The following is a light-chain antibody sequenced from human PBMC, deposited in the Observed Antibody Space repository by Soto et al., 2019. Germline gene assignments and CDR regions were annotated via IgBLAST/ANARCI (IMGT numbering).Light chain of an antibody. CDR2: GVS. CDR1: QPVSSNF. V-gene: IGKV3-20*01. J-gene: IGKJ5*01. Sequence: EFALTPSPVTLSLSPGETAALSCSASQPVSSNFLAWYQQKPGQAPRLLIFGVSSRAFGIPDRFVGSGSGTYFTLTISRLEPEDFAFYYWQQDANSPITFGQGTRLEIK. CDR3: QQDANSPIT.